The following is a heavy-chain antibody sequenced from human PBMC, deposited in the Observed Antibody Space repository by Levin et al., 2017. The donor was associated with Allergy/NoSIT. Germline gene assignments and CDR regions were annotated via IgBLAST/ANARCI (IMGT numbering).Heavy chain of an antibody. CDR2: IRPDGTAA. CDR1: GFTFSNFW. Sequence: PSGGSLRLSCATSGFTFSNFWMHWVRQVPGKGLMFVSTIRPDGTAANYADSVKGRFTISRDNSKKTLFLQMNTLRVEDTALYYCTNGLAGEASWGRGTLVTVSS. V-gene: IGHV3-74*01. CDR3: TNGLAGEAS. D-gene: IGHD7-27*01. J-gene: IGHJ4*02.